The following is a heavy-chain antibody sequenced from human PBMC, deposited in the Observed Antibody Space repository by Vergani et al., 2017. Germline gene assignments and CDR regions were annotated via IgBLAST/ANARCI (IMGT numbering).Heavy chain of an antibody. Sequence: QVQLQQWGAGLLKPSETLSLTCAVYGGSFSGYYWSWIRQPPGKGLEWIGEINHSGSTNYNPSLKSRVTISVDTSKNQFSLKLSSVTAADTAVYYCAINYYGGKSFLRWGQGTLVTVSS. D-gene: IGHD4-23*01. J-gene: IGHJ4*02. CDR1: GGSFSGYY. CDR3: AINYYGGKSFLR. CDR2: INHSGST. V-gene: IGHV4-34*01.